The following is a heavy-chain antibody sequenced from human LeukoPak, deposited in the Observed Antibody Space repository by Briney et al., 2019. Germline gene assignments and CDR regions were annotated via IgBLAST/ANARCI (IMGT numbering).Heavy chain of an antibody. CDR2: VYYSGTT. J-gene: IGHJ4*02. V-gene: IGHV4-59*01. D-gene: IGHD3-3*01. CDR1: GGSISSYY. Sequence: PSETLSLTCTVSGGSISSYYWSWIRQPPGKGLEWIGYVYYSGTTDYNPSLKSRVTMSVDTSENQLSLNLWSMTAADTAVYYCARYMRDSGTYDFDYWGQGTLVTVSS. CDR3: ARYMRDSGTYDFDY.